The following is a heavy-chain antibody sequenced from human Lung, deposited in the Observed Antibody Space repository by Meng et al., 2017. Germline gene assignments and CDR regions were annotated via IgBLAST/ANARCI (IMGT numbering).Heavy chain of an antibody. CDR2: INWNGGST. D-gene: IGHD6-19*01. Sequence: GESLKISCAASGFTFDDYGMSWVRQVPGKGLEWVSGINWNGGSTGYADSVKGRFTISRDNAKNTLYLQMNSLRAEDTALYYCASVYSSGGYSFDYWGQGTLVTVSS. CDR1: GFTFDDYG. V-gene: IGHV3-20*04. J-gene: IGHJ4*02. CDR3: ASVYSSGGYSFDY.